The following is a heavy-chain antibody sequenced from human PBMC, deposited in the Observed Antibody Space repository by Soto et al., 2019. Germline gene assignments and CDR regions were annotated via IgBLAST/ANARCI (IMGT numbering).Heavy chain of an antibody. CDR3: ARVRLVGAPGMDV. D-gene: IGHD1-26*01. CDR1: GGSFSGYY. CDR2: INHSGST. Sequence: SETLSLTCAVYGGSFSGYYWSWIRQPPGKGLEWIGEINHSGSTNYNPSLKSRVTISVDTSKNQFSLKLSSVTAADTAVYYCARVRLVGAPGMDVWGQGTTVTVSS. J-gene: IGHJ6*02. V-gene: IGHV4-34*01.